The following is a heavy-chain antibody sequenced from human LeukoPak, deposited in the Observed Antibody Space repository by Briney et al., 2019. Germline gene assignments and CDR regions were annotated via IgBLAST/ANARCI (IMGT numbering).Heavy chain of an antibody. Sequence: GGSLRLSCAASGFTFSSSAMSWVRQAPGKGLYWVSAISGSGTGTYYADSVKGRFTISRDNSKNTLYLQMNSLRAEDTAVYYCAREHWDFDYWGQGTLVTVSS. D-gene: IGHD7-27*01. CDR1: GFTFSSSA. J-gene: IGHJ4*02. V-gene: IGHV3-23*01. CDR2: ISGSGTGT. CDR3: AREHWDFDY.